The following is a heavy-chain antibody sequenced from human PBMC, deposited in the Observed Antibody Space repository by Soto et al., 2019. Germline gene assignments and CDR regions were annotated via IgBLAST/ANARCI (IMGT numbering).Heavy chain of an antibody. CDR1: GYTFTSYG. D-gene: IGHD2-2*01. CDR2: ISAYNGNT. CDR3: ARDTRGYCSSTSCLYGMDV. J-gene: IGHJ6*02. V-gene: IGHV1-18*01. Sequence: QVQLVQSGAEVKKPGASVKVSCKASGYTFTSYGISWVRQAPGQGLEWMGWISAYNGNTNYAQKLQGRATMTTDTSTSTAYMELRSLRSDDTAVYYCARDTRGYCSSTSCLYGMDVWGQGTTVTVSS.